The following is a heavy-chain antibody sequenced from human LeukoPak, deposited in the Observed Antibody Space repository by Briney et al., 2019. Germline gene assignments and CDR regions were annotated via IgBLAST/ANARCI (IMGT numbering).Heavy chain of an antibody. J-gene: IGHJ4*02. CDR1: GFTFSRYG. D-gene: IGHD1-26*01. V-gene: IGHV3-33*06. CDR3: AKDGVGATSLDC. Sequence: PGRSLILSCAASGFTFSRYGMHWVRQAPGKGLEWVAVIWHDGSYEYYADSVKGRFTISRDSSKNTLYLQMNSLRAEDTAVYYSAKDGVGATSLDCWGQGTLVTVSS. CDR2: IWHDGSYE.